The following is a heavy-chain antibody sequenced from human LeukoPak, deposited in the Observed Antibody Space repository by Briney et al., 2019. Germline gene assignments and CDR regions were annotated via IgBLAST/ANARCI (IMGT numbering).Heavy chain of an antibody. J-gene: IGHJ3*02. CDR3: AKCRSSGYGNGFDI. V-gene: IGHV3-23*01. CDR2: ISGSGGDT. D-gene: IGHD2-2*01. Sequence: GGSLRLSCPASGFTFSTYSMSWVRQAPGKGLEWVSAISGSGGDTHYADSVNGRFTISRDNSKNTLYLQMNSLRGEDTAVYYCAKCRSSGYGNGFDIWGQGTMVTVSS. CDR1: GFTFSTYS.